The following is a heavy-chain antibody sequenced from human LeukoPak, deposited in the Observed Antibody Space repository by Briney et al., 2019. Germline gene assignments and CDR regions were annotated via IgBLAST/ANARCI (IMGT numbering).Heavy chain of an antibody. CDR1: GFTLNTYG. V-gene: IGHV3-30*02. J-gene: IGHJ4*02. D-gene: IGHD2-2*03. Sequence: GGSLRLSCAASGFTLNTYGMHWVRQAPGKGLEWVAFIRFDGSNKYYADSVKGRFTISRDNSKNTLYLQMKSLRPEDTAVYYCARGDGYCSSASCSGNWGQGTLVTVFS. CDR3: ARGDGYCSSASCSGN. CDR2: IRFDGSNK.